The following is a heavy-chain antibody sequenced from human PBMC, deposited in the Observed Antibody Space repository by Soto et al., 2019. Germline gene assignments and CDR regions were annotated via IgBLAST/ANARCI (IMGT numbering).Heavy chain of an antibody. V-gene: IGHV4-28*01. Sequence: QVQLQESGPGLVKPSDTLSLTCAVSGYSISSSNWWGWIRQPPGKGLEWIGYIYYSGTTYYNPSLKSXXTXSXLTSKNQFSLKLTSVTAVDTAVYYCARREIQGPIDYWGQGTLVTVSS. D-gene: IGHD1-26*01. CDR2: IYYSGTT. CDR1: GYSISSSNW. CDR3: ARREIQGPIDY. J-gene: IGHJ4*02.